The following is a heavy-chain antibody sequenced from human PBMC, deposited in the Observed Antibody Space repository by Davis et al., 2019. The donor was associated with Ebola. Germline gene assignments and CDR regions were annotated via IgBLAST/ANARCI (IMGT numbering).Heavy chain of an antibody. CDR1: GFTFSSYA. V-gene: IGHV3-23*01. J-gene: IGHJ3*02. CDR3: AKGHYGEDAFDI. Sequence: GESLKISCAASGFTFSSYAMRWVRQAPGKGLEWVSVISGSGGRTDYADSVKGRFTISRDNSKNTLYLQMNSLRAEDTAVYYCAKGHYGEDAFDIWGQGTMVTVSS. CDR2: ISGSGGRT. D-gene: IGHD3-16*01.